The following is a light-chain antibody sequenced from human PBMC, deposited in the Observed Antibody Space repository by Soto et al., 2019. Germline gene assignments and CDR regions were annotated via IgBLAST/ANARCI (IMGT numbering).Light chain of an antibody. CDR1: QSISSNY. J-gene: IGKJ2*01. CDR3: QQYASSPLHT. Sequence: LLTQAPSTLSLSPGEMASLSRRAIQSISSNYIAWYQQKPGQAPRLLIYGASTRATGIPDRFSGSGSGTDFSLTISRLEPEDFAVYYCQQYASSPLHTFGQGTKVDIK. CDR2: GAS. V-gene: IGKV3-20*01.